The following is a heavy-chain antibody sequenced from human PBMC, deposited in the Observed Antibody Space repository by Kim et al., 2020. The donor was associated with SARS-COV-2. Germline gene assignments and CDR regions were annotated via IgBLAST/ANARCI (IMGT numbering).Heavy chain of an antibody. J-gene: IGHJ4*02. Sequence: GGSLRLSCAASGFTFSSYAMHWVRQAPGKGLEWVAVISYEGSNKYYADSVKGRFTISRDNSKNTLYLQMNSLRAEDTAVYYCARDHCGGDCYFDYWGQGTLVTVSS. V-gene: IGHV3-30*04. CDR2: ISYEGSNK. D-gene: IGHD2-21*02. CDR3: ARDHCGGDCYFDY. CDR1: GFTFSSYA.